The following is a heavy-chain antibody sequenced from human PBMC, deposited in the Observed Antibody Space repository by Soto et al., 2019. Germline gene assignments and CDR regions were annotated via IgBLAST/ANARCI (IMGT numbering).Heavy chain of an antibody. CDR3: AKMAARYLGESSLGWSYFDY. CDR2: ISGSGGST. D-gene: IGHD3-16*02. J-gene: IGHJ4*02. V-gene: IGHV3-23*01. CDR1: GFTFSSYA. Sequence: GGSLRLSCAASGFTFSSYAMSWVRQAPGKGLEWVSAISGSGGSTYYADSVKGRFTISRDNSKNTLYLQMNSLRAEDTAVYYCAKMAARYLGESSLGWSYFDYWGQGTLVTVSS.